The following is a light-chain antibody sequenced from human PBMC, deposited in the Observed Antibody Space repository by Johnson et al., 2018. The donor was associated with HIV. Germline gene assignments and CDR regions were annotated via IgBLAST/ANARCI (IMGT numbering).Light chain of an antibody. CDR1: KFNIGNKD. CDR2: ENN. Sequence: QSVLTQPPSVSAAPGQKVTISCSGSKFNIGNKDVSWYQQSPGVAPKLLIYENNRRPSGIPDRFSGSKSATSATLTITGLQTGDEADYYCGKWDGRLNPGGVIGTGSKGTVL. V-gene: IGLV1-51*02. CDR3: GKWDGRLNPGGV. J-gene: IGLJ1*01.